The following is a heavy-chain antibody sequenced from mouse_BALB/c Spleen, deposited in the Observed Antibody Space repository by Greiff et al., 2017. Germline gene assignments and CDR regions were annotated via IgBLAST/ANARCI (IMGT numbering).Heavy chain of an antibody. CDR2: INPSNGRT. CDR1: GYTFTSYW. J-gene: IGHJ2*01. CDR3: ARRLGGY. Sequence: VQLQQPGAELVKPGASVKLSCKASGYTFTSYWMHWVKQRPGQGLEWIGEINPSNGRTNYNEKFKSKATLTVDKSSSTAYMQLSSLTSEDSAVYYCARRLGGYWGQGTTLTVSS. V-gene: IGHV1S81*02. D-gene: IGHD4-1*01.